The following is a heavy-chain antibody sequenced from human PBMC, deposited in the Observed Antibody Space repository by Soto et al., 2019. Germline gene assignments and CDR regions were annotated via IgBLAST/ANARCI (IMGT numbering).Heavy chain of an antibody. CDR3: ARALRFLDSYYYYYMDV. D-gene: IGHD3-3*01. J-gene: IGHJ6*03. V-gene: IGHV4-4*02. CDR2: IYHSGST. Sequence: SETLSLTCAVSSGSISSSNWWSWVRQPPGKGLEWIGEIYHSGSTNYNPSLKSRVTISVDKSKNQFSLKLSSVTAADTAVYYCARALRFLDSYYYYYMDVWGKGTTVTVSS. CDR1: SGSISSSNW.